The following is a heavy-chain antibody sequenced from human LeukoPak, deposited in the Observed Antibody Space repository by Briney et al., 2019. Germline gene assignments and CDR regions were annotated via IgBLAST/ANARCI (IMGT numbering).Heavy chain of an antibody. Sequence: GGSLRLSCAASGFTFSNYGMHWVRQAPGKGLEWVTFIRYDGSEKYYADSVKGRFTISRDNSKNTLYLQMSSLRAEDTAVYYCAELGITMIGGVWGKGTTVTISS. CDR3: AELGITMIGGV. CDR2: IRYDGSEK. CDR1: GFTFSNYG. D-gene: IGHD3-10*02. V-gene: IGHV3-30*02. J-gene: IGHJ6*04.